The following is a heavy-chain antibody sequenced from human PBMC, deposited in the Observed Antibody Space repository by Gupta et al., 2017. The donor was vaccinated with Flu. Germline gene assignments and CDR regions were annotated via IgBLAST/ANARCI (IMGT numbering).Heavy chain of an antibody. CDR2: IGTAGDT. Sequence: EVQLVESGGGLVQPGGSLRLSCAVSGFTFGDYDMPWVRQATGKGLEWVSAIGTAGDTFYPGSVKGRFTISRDNAKNSLYLQINSLRAGDTAMYYCVRGLGAYYTAWGYFDSWGQGTLLTVSS. CDR1: GFTFGDYD. J-gene: IGHJ4*02. V-gene: IGHV3-13*01. D-gene: IGHD4-17*01. CDR3: VRGLGAYYTAWGYFDS.